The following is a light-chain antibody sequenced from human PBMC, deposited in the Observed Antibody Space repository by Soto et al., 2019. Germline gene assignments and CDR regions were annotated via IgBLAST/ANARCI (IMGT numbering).Light chain of an antibody. J-gene: IGLJ2*01. CDR1: SSNIGSNA. V-gene: IGLV1-44*01. CDR3: CSYAGSYTYVV. Sequence: QSVLTQPPSASGTPGQRVTISCSGSSSNIGSNAVNWYQQLPGTAPKLLIYNTNQRPSGAPDRFSGSKSGNTASLTISGLQAEDEADYYCCSYAGSYTYVVFGGGTKLTVL. CDR2: NTN.